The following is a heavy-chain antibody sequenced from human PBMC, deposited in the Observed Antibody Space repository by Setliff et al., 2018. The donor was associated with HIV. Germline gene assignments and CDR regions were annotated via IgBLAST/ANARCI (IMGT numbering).Heavy chain of an antibody. CDR1: GGSIRTGAYY. J-gene: IGHJ4*02. D-gene: IGHD3-16*01. V-gene: IGHV4-39*07. CDR3: ARGGAVSADFDS. CDR2: IYYDGRT. Sequence: ASETLSLTCTVSGGSIRTGAYYWGWIRQPPGKGLEWIGSIYYDGRTFYKPSLKSRLTISVDTSKNQFSLRLNSVTAADTAVYFCARGGAVSADFDSWGQGTLVTVS.